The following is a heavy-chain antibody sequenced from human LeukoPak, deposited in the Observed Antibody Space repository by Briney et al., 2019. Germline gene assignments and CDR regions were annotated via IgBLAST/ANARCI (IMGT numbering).Heavy chain of an antibody. CDR1: GFTFDDYA. CDR2: ISGDGGST. Sequence: GGSLRLSYAASGFTFDDYAMHWVRQAPGKGLEWVSLISGDGGSTYYADSVKGRFTISRDNSKNSLYLQMNSLRTEDTALYYCAKEDYGSGSYLFGYWGQGTLVTVSS. J-gene: IGHJ4*02. V-gene: IGHV3-43*02. CDR3: AKEDYGSGSYLFGY. D-gene: IGHD3-10*01.